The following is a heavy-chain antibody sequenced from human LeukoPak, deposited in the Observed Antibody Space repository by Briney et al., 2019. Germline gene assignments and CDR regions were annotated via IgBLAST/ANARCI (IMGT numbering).Heavy chain of an antibody. CDR2: ISGSGGDT. D-gene: IGHD1-26*01. CDR1: GFTFSSFS. CDR3: ARRLGGLDV. Sequence: PGGSLRLSCPASGFTFSSFSMSWVRQAPGKGLEWVSAISGSGGDTHYADSVKGRFTISRDNSKNTLHLQMNSLRAEDTAVYYCARRLGGLDVWGQGTTVTVSS. V-gene: IGHV3-23*01. J-gene: IGHJ6*02.